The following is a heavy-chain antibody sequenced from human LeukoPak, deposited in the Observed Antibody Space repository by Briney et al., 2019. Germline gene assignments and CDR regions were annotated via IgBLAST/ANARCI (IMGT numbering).Heavy chain of an antibody. V-gene: IGHV4-4*02. Sequence: SGTLSLTCAVSGGSISSSNWWSWVRQPPGKGLEWIGEIYHSGSTNYNPSLKSRVTISVDTSNNQFSLKLSSVTAADTAVYYCARGSRGYSYGWGQGTLVTVSS. CDR1: GGSISSSNW. J-gene: IGHJ4*02. CDR2: IYHSGST. D-gene: IGHD5-18*01. CDR3: ARGSRGYSYG.